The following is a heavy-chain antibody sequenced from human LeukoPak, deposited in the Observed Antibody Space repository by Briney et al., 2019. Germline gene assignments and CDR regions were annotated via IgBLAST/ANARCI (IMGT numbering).Heavy chain of an antibody. D-gene: IGHD3-9*01. V-gene: IGHV3-23*01. CDR1: GFTFSSYA. J-gene: IGHJ6*02. CDR3: ARDGAYYDILTGQGYYYGMDV. Sequence: GGSLRLSCAASGFTFSSYAMSWVRQAPGKGLEWVSAISGSGGSTYYADSVKGRFTISRDNSKNTLYLQMNSLRAEDTAVYYCARDGAYYDILTGQGYYYGMDVWGQGTTVTVSS. CDR2: ISGSGGST.